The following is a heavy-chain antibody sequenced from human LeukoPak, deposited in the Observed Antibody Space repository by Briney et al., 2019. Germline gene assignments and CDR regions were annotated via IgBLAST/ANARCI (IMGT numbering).Heavy chain of an antibody. V-gene: IGHV1-2*02. CDR1: GYTFTGYY. CDR3: ARDLGYPVPASLPDY. Sequence: ASVKVSCKASGYTFTGYYMHWVRQAPGQGLERMGWINPNSGGTNYAQKFQGRVTMTRDTSISTAYMELSRLRSDDTAVYYCARDLGYPVPASLPDYWGQGTLVTVSS. D-gene: IGHD2-2*01. CDR2: INPNSGGT. J-gene: IGHJ4*02.